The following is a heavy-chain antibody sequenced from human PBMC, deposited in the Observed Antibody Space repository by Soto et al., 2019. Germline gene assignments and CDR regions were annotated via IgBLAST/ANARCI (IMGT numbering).Heavy chain of an antibody. V-gene: IGHV4-59*08. CDR1: SGSISGYY. J-gene: IGHJ4*02. Sequence: SETLSLTCTVSSGSISGYYWSWIRQPPGKGLEWIGYIYYRGSTNYNPSLKSRVTISVDTSDNQFSLKLSSVTAADTAVYYCARQVVDGAVAGSGSFDYWGQGTLVTVSS. D-gene: IGHD3-10*01. CDR3: ARQVVDGAVAGSGSFDY. CDR2: IYYRGST.